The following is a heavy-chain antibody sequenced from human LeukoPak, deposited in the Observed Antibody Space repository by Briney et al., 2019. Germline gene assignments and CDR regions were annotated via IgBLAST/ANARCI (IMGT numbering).Heavy chain of an antibody. D-gene: IGHD3-10*01. J-gene: IGHJ5*02. CDR1: GYTFTSYG. Sequence: ASVTVSCKASGYTFTSYGISWVRQAPGQRLEWMGWISAYNGNTNYAQKLQGRVTMTTDTSTSTAYMELRSLRSDDTAVYYCARDRRSMVRGEFDPWGQGTLVTVSS. V-gene: IGHV1-18*01. CDR3: ARDRRSMVRGEFDP. CDR2: ISAYNGNT.